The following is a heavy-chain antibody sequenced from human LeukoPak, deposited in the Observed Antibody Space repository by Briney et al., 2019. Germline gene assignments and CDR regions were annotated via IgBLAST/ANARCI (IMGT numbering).Heavy chain of an antibody. CDR2: IWYDASNE. Sequence: GGSLRLSCAASGFTFSTYGMHWVRQAPGKGLEWVAVIWYDASNEYYADSVKGRFTISRHNSKNTLYLQMNSLRAEDTAVYYCARDREFGELLVGPVDYWGQGTLVTVSS. CDR1: GFTFSTYG. J-gene: IGHJ4*02. D-gene: IGHD3-10*01. CDR3: ARDREFGELLVGPVDY. V-gene: IGHV3-33*01.